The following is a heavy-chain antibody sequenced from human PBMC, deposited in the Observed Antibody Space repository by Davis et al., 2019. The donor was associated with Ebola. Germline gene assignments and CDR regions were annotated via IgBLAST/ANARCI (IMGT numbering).Heavy chain of an antibody. CDR1: GFTFSDYW. Sequence: GGSLRLSCAASGFTFSDYWMTWVRQAPGKGLEWVANIKQDGTEKYYVDSVKGRFTISRDNAKRSLYLQMNSLRAEDTAVYYCLYGMDVWGQGTTVTVSS. J-gene: IGHJ6*02. V-gene: IGHV3-7*01. CDR3: LYGMDV. CDR2: IKQDGTEK.